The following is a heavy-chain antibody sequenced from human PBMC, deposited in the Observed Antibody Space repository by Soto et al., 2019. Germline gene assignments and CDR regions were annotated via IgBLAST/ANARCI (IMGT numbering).Heavy chain of an antibody. CDR3: ARPLRYCSGGSCYPGAFDI. CDR1: GYSFTSYW. J-gene: IGHJ3*02. V-gene: IGHV5-51*01. Sequence: GESLKISCKGSGYSFTSYWIGWVRQMPGKGLEWMGIIYPGDSDTRYSPSFQGQVTISADKSISTAYLQWSSLKASDTAMYYCARPLRYCSGGSCYPGAFDIWGQGTMVTVSS. D-gene: IGHD2-15*01. CDR2: IYPGDSDT.